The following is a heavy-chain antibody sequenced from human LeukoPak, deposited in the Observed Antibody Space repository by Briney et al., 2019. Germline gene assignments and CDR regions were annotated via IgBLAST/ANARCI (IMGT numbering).Heavy chain of an antibody. CDR3: ARASHCSRTSCYAPDY. D-gene: IGHD2-2*01. J-gene: IGHJ4*02. CDR2: IRFDGSDK. Sequence: GGSLRLSRAASGFPFSSYGIHWVRQAPVKGLEWVAFIRFDGSDKYYADSVRGRFTISRDNSKNSLYLQMNSLRAEDTAVYYCARASHCSRTSCYAPDYWGQGTLVTV. CDR1: GFPFSSYG. V-gene: IGHV3-30*02.